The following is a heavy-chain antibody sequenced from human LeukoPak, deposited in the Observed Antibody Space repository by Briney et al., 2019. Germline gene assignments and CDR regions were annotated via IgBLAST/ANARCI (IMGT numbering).Heavy chain of an antibody. CDR2: ISSSGSTI. Sequence: GGSLRLSCVGSGFTFSAYGMSWVRQAPGKGLEWVSYISSSGSTIYYADSVKGRFTISRDNAKNSLYLQMNSLRAEGTAVYYCARGNSSGWSVELDYWGQGTLVTVSS. CDR1: GFTFSAYG. V-gene: IGHV3-48*04. J-gene: IGHJ4*02. D-gene: IGHD6-19*01. CDR3: ARGNSSGWSVELDY.